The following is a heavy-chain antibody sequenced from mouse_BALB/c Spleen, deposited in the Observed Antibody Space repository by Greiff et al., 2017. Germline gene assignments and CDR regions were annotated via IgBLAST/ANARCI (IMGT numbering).Heavy chain of an antibody. CDR3: ARQVFAY. CDR2: IYPGSGNT. J-gene: IGHJ3*01. Sequence: QVQLKQSGAELVRPGTSVKISCKAFGYAFPTYWLGWVKQRPGHGLEWIGDIYPGSGNTYYNEKLKGKATLTADKSSSTAYMQLSSLTSEDSAVYFCARQVFAYWGQGTLVTVSA. V-gene: IGHV1-63*01. CDR1: GYAFPTYW.